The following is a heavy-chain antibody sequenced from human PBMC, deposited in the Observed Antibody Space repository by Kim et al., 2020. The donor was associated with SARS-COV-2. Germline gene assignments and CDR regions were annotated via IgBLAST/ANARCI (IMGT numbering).Heavy chain of an antibody. J-gene: IGHJ4*02. V-gene: IGHV3-48*03. CDR1: GFTFSNYE. D-gene: IGHD3-10*01. CDR3: ARDQYYGSGNFNC. CDR2: ISGGAGTI. Sequence: GGSLRLSCAASGFTFSNYEMNWVRQAPGKGLEWISYISGGAGTIYYAYSVKGRFTISRDNAKSSLYLQMNSLRAEDMAVYYCARDQYYGSGNFNCWGQGTLVTVSS.